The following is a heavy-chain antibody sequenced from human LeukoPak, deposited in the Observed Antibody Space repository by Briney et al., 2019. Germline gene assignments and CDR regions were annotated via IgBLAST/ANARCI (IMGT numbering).Heavy chain of an antibody. CDR3: ARGTTGTTGYNYYMDV. Sequence: PSETLSLTCTVSGDSIGYYFWSWIRQPAGKGLEWIGRIYPTGSTNYSPSLKSRVTISLDKSKNQYFLNLTPVTATDTAVYYCARGTTGTTGYNYYMDVWGKGTTVIVSS. CDR2: IYPTGST. J-gene: IGHJ6*03. D-gene: IGHD1-1*01. V-gene: IGHV4-4*07. CDR1: GDSIGYYF.